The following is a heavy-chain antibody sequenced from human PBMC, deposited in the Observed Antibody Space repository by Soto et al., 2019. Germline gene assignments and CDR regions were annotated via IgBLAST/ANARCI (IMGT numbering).Heavy chain of an antibody. CDR1: GGSVNSGYYS. D-gene: IGHD3-10*01. CDR3: ARGGLYYGSGSPFDY. V-gene: IGHV4-30-2*01. Sequence: PSETLSLTCAVSGGSVNSGYYSWSWIRQPPGKGLECIGYIDHSGRTYYNPSLKSRVTISVDTSKNLFSLMLSSVTAADTAVYYCARGGLYYGSGSPFDYWGQGTLVTVSS. CDR2: IDHSGRT. J-gene: IGHJ4*02.